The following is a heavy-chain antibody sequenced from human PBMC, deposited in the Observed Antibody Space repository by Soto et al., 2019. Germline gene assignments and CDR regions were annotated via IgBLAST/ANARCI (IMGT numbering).Heavy chain of an antibody. J-gene: IGHJ4*02. Sequence: GGSLGLSCAASGFTFSSYSMNWVRQAPGKGLEWVSSISSSSSYIYYADSVKGRFTISRDNAKNSLYLQMNSLRAEDTAVYYCAREQQWLLTQYYFDYWGQGTLVTV. CDR3: AREQQWLLTQYYFDY. CDR2: ISSSSSYI. CDR1: GFTFSSYS. D-gene: IGHD6-19*01. V-gene: IGHV3-21*01.